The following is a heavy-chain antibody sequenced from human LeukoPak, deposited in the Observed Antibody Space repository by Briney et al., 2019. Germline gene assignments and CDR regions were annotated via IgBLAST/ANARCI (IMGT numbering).Heavy chain of an antibody. V-gene: IGHV4-30-4*01. CDR3: ARVPSRMLYGMDV. Sequence: PSETLSLTCAVSGGSISSSNWWSWIRQPPGKGLEWIGYIYYSGSTYYNPSLKSRVTISVDTSKNQFSLKLSSVTAADTAVYYCARVPSRMLYGMDVWGQGTTVTVSS. D-gene: IGHD2-8*01. CDR2: IYYSGST. CDR1: GGSISSSNW. J-gene: IGHJ6*02.